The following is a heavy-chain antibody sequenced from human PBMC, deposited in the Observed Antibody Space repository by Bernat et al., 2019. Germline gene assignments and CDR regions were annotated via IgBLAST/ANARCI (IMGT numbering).Heavy chain of an antibody. D-gene: IGHD3-22*01. CDR2: ISYDGSNK. V-gene: IGHV3-30*18. Sequence: QVQLVESGGGVVQPGRSLRLSCAASGFTFSSYGMHWVRQAPGKGLEWVAVISYDGSNKYYADSVKGRFTISRDNSKNTLYLQMNSLGAEDTAVYYCAKVGNYYDSTNSDAFDIWGQGTMVTVSS. CDR1: GFTFSSYG. CDR3: AKVGNYYDSTNSDAFDI. J-gene: IGHJ3*02.